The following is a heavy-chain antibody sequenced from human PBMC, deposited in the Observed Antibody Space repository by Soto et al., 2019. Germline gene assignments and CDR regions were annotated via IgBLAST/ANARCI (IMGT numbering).Heavy chain of an antibody. V-gene: IGHV1-46*01. J-gene: IGHJ3*02. D-gene: IGHD3-22*01. CDR2: INPSGGST. Sequence: QVQLVQSGAEVKKPGASVKVSCKASGYTFTSYYMHWVRQAPGQGLEWMGIINPSGGSTSYAQKFQGRVTMTRDTSTSTVYMELSSLRSEDTAVYYCARDRFDSSGTLGAFDIWGQGTMVTVSS. CDR3: ARDRFDSSGTLGAFDI. CDR1: GYTFTSYY.